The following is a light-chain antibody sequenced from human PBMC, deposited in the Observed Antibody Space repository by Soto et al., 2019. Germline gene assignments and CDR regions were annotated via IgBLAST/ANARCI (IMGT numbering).Light chain of an antibody. V-gene: IGLV2-18*02. CDR2: EVS. Sequence: QSALTQPPSVSGSPGQSVTISCTGTSSDDGKYNLVSWYQQHPGKAPKLMIYEVSNRPSGVPDRFSGSKSGNTASLTISGLQAEDEADYHCSSYTTSSSAYVVFGGGTKLTVL. CDR1: SSDDGKYNL. J-gene: IGLJ2*01. CDR3: SSYTTSSSAYVV.